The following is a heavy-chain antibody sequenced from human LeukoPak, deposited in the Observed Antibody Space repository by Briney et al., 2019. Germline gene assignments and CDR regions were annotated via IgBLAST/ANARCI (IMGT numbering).Heavy chain of an antibody. CDR1: GFTFDDYG. Sequence: GGSLRLSCAASGFTFDDYGMSWVRQAPGKGLEWVSGINWNGGSTGYADSVKGRFTISRGNAKNSLYLQMNSLRAEDTALYYCARDRGPVGATTGFDYWGQGTLVTVSS. CDR2: INWNGGST. CDR3: ARDRGPVGATTGFDY. D-gene: IGHD1-26*01. V-gene: IGHV3-20*04. J-gene: IGHJ4*02.